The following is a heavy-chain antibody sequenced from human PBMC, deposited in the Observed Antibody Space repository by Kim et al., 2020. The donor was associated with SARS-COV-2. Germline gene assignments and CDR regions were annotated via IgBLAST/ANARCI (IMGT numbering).Heavy chain of an antibody. V-gene: IGHV4-31*02. D-gene: IGHD3-22*01. CDR3: ARAPITMIVVGAFDY. Sequence: QTLKSRVTISVDTSKNQFSLKLSSVTAADTAVYCCARAPITMIVVGAFDYWGQGTLVTVSS. J-gene: IGHJ4*02.